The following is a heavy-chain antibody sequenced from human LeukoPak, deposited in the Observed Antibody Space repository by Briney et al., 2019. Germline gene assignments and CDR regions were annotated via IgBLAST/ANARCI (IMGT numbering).Heavy chain of an antibody. CDR3: ARDAGAARRRKYDY. V-gene: IGHV3-21*01. Sequence: GGSLRLSCAASGFTFSSYSMNWVRQAPGKGLEWVSSISSSSSYIYYADSVKGRFTISRDNAKNSLYPQMNSLRAEDTAVYYCARDAGAARRRKYDYWGQGTLVTVCS. D-gene: IGHD6-6*01. CDR1: GFTFSSYS. J-gene: IGHJ4*02. CDR2: ISSSSSYI.